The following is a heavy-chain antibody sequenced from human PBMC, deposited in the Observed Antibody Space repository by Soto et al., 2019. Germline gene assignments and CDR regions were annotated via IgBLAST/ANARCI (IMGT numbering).Heavy chain of an antibody. CDR2: IIPIFGTA. Sequence: SVKVSRKSSGGTFSSYAISWVRQAPGQGLEWMGGIIPIFGTANYAQKFQGRVTITADESTSTAYMELSSLRSEDTAVYYCAREKRWLQYFDYWGQGTLVTVSS. V-gene: IGHV1-69*13. D-gene: IGHD5-12*01. J-gene: IGHJ4*02. CDR3: AREKRWLQYFDY. CDR1: GGTFSSYA.